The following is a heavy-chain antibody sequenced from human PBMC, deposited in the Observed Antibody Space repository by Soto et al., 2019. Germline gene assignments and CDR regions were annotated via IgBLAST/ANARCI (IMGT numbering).Heavy chain of an antibody. Sequence: SETLSLTCAVYGGSFSGYYWSWIRQPPGKGLEWIGEINHSGSTNYNPSLKSRVTISVDTSKNQFSLKLSSVTAADTAVYYCARNSFSTSSYNFLDPWGRGALVTVSS. CDR2: INHSGST. J-gene: IGHJ5*02. D-gene: IGHD6-6*01. V-gene: IGHV4-34*01. CDR3: ARNSFSTSSYNFLDP. CDR1: GGSFSGYY.